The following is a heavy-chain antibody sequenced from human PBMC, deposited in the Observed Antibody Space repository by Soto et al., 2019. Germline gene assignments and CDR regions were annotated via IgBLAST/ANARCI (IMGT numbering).Heavy chain of an antibody. J-gene: IGHJ4*02. Sequence: QVQLVQSGDEVKKSGASVKVSCKASGYTFSNYGIIWVRQAPGQGVEWMGWISGYNGLTAYAQNVQGRVTMTIDTPTRTVFMELTSLRSNDTAVYYCGRDEGIRGFDSWGQGTLVTVSS. CDR1: GYTFSNYG. D-gene: IGHD3-10*01. CDR2: ISGYNGLT. CDR3: GRDEGIRGFDS. V-gene: IGHV1-18*04.